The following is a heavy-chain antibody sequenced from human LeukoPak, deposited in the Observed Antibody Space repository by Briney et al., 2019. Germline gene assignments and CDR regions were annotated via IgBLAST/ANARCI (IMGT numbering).Heavy chain of an antibody. V-gene: IGHV3-9*01. D-gene: IGHD2-2*01. CDR1: GFTFDDYA. CDR3: ASNIPSGYCSSTSCYDY. J-gene: IGHJ4*02. CDR2: ISWNSGSI. Sequence: GGSLRLSCAASGFTFDDYAMHWVRQAPGKGLEWVSGISWNSGSIGYADSVKGRFTISRDNAKNSLYLQMNSLRAEDTAVYYCASNIPSGYCSSTSCYDYWGQGTLVTVSS.